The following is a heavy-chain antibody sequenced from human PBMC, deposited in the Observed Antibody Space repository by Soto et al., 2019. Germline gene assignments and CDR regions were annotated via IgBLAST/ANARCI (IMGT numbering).Heavy chain of an antibody. CDR2: IYYSGST. D-gene: IGHD3-10*01. CDR1: GGSISSYY. Sequence: KPSETLSLTCTVSGGSISSYYWSWIRQPPGKGLEWIGYIYYSGSTNYNPSLKSRVTISVDTSKNQFSLKLSSVTAADTAVYYCARDGGYYGSGSYLGLDPWGQGTLVTVSS. J-gene: IGHJ5*02. CDR3: ARDGGYYGSGSYLGLDP. V-gene: IGHV4-59*01.